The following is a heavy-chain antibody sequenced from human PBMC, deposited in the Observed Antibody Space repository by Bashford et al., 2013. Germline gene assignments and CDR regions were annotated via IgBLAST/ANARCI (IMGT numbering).Heavy chain of an antibody. V-gene: IGHV3-7*01. J-gene: IGHJ4*02. CDR1: GFTFDDYI. CDR2: IKQDGSEK. Sequence: GSLRLSCAASGFTFDDYIMHWVRQAPGKGLEWVANIKQDGSEKYYVDSVKGRFTISRDNAKNSLYLQMNSLRAEDTAVYYCARDSRASYDSSGFLDYWGQGTLVTVSS. D-gene: IGHD3-22*01. CDR3: ARDSRASYDSSGFLDY.